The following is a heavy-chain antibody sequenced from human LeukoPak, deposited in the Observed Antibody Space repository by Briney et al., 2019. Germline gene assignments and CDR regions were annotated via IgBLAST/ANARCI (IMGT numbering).Heavy chain of an antibody. J-gene: IGHJ4*02. Sequence: GGSLRLSCAASEFTFSSYGMHWVRQAPGKGLEWVSYISSSGSTIYYADSVKGRFTISRDNAKNSLYLQMNSLRAEDTAVYYCARSDILTGYPDYWGQGTLVTVSS. CDR1: EFTFSSYG. CDR2: ISSSGSTI. CDR3: ARSDILTGYPDY. V-gene: IGHV3-48*03. D-gene: IGHD3-9*01.